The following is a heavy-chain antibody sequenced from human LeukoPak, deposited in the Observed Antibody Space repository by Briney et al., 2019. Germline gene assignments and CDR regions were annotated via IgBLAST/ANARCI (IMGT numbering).Heavy chain of an antibody. D-gene: IGHD1-26*01. V-gene: IGHV3-23*01. J-gene: IGHJ4*02. CDR2: ISGSGGSGGT. CDR3: AQRGGSSHLGDLDY. Sequence: GGSLRLSCAASGFTYGNYAMSWVRQAPGKGLEWVSAISGSGGSGGTYYADFVKGRFTISRDDSKKTLYLQMNSLGADDTAVYYCAQRGGSSHLGDLDYWGQGTLVTVSS. CDR1: GFTYGNYA.